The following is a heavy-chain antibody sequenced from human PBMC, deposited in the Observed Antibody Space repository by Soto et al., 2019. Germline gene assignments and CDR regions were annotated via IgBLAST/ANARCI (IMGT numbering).Heavy chain of an antibody. D-gene: IGHD5-12*01. V-gene: IGHV4-39*01. CDR3: ARQSGYSGYDYQGLYYFDY. J-gene: IGHJ4*02. CDR2: IYYSGST. CDR1: GGSFSSHY. Sequence: SETLSLTCAVYGGSFSSHYWGWIRQPPGKGLEWIGSIYYSGSTYYNPSLMSRVTISVDTSKNQFSLKLSSVTAADTAVYYCARQSGYSGYDYQGLYYFDYWGQGTLVTVSS.